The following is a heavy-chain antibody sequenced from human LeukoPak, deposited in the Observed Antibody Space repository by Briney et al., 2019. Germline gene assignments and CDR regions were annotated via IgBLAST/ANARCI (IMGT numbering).Heavy chain of an antibody. CDR1: GGSISSYY. CDR3: ARGLMPTATAVAGTVFDY. J-gene: IGHJ4*02. CDR2: IYYSGST. Sequence: PSETLSLTCTVSGGSISSYYWSWIRQPPGKGLEWIGYIYYSGSTNYNPSLKSRVTISVDTSKNQFSLKLSSVTAADTAVYYCARGLMPTATAVAGTVFDYWGQGTLVTVSS. D-gene: IGHD6-19*01. V-gene: IGHV4-59*01.